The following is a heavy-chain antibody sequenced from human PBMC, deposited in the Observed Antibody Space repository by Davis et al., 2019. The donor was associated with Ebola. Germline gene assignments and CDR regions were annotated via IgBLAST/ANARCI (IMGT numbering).Heavy chain of an antibody. V-gene: IGHV4-59*08. Sequence: SETLSLTCTVSGGSIRGYYWSWIRQLPGKGLEWIGFIFYSGSTNYNPSLKSRLTISLDPSKNQFSLKLNSVTAADTAVYYCARHRFGNTYYSDFWGQGALVTISS. CDR2: IFYSGST. J-gene: IGHJ4*02. CDR1: GGSIRGYY. CDR3: ARHRFGNTYYSDF. D-gene: IGHD3-16*01.